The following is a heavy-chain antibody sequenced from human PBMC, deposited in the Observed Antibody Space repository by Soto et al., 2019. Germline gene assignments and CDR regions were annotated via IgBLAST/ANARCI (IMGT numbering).Heavy chain of an antibody. CDR3: ARVGRLITAAGLLDA. D-gene: IGHD6-13*01. J-gene: IGHJ5*02. V-gene: IGHV4-59*01. CDR2: IYYSGST. CDR1: NGSIGSYY. Sequence: SETLSLTCTTSNGSIGSYYWTWIRQPPGKGLEWIGHIYYSGSTNYNPSLKSRLTLSLGTSKNQFSLKLTSVTAADTAVYYCARVGRLITAAGLLDAWGQGTLVTVSS.